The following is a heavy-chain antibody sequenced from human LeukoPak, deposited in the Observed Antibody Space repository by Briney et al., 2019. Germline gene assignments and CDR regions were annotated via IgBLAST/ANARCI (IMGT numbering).Heavy chain of an antibody. Sequence: ASVKVSCKASGYTFTGYYMHWVRQAPGQGPEWMGRINPNSGGTNYAQKFQGRVTMTRDTSISTAYMELSRLRSDDTAVYYCAGIRGGPPLFDPWGQGTLVTVSS. V-gene: IGHV1-2*06. CDR1: GYTFTGYY. J-gene: IGHJ5*02. CDR3: AGIRGGPPLFDP. CDR2: INPNSGGT.